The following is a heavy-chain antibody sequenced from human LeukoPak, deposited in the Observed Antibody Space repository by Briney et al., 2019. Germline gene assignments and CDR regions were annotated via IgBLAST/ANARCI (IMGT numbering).Heavy chain of an antibody. CDR1: GFTVSSNY. CDR3: ARGIAAAGIGFDY. D-gene: IGHD6-13*01. CDR2: IYSGGST. J-gene: IGHJ4*02. Sequence: GGSLRLSCAASGFTVSSNYMSWVRQAPGKGLEWVSVIYSGGSTYYADSVKGRSTISRDNSKNTLYLQMNSLRAEDTAVYYCARGIAAAGIGFDYWGQGTLVTVSS. V-gene: IGHV3-66*01.